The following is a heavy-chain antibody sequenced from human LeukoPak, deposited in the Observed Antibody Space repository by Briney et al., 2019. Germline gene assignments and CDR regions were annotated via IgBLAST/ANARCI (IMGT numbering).Heavy chain of an antibody. Sequence: ETLSLTCTVSGGSISSYYWSWVRQAPGKGLEWVSAISGSGGSTYYADSVKGRFTISRDNSKNTLYLQMNSLRAEDTAVYYCAKDPPDYWGQGTLVTVSS. V-gene: IGHV3-23*01. CDR2: ISGSGGST. CDR1: GGSISSYY. J-gene: IGHJ4*02. CDR3: AKDPPDY.